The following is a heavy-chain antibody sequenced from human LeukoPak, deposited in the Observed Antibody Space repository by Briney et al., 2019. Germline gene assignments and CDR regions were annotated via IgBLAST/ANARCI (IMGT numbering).Heavy chain of an antibody. V-gene: IGHV3-23*01. J-gene: IGHJ4*02. Sequence: TGGSLRLSCAASGFTFSSYAMSWVRQAPGKGLEWVSAISGSGGSTYYADSVKGRFTISRDNSKNTLYLQMNSLRAEDAAVYYCAKDPTYDSSGYYYVDWGQGTLVTVSS. D-gene: IGHD3-22*01. CDR3: AKDPTYDSSGYYYVD. CDR2: ISGSGGST. CDR1: GFTFSSYA.